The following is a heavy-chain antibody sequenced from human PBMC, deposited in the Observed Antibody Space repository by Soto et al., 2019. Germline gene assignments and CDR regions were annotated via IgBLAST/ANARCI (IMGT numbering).Heavy chain of an antibody. J-gene: IGHJ4*02. CDR1: GFTFSSYW. CDR2: IKQDGSEK. V-gene: IGHV3-7*03. D-gene: IGHD6-19*01. CDR3: ARPTGIPVAGKEHFED. Sequence: GGSLRLSCAASGFTFSSYWMSWVRQAPGKGLECVANIKQDGSEKYYVDSVKGRFTISRDNAKNSLYLQMNSLRAEDTAVYYCARPTGIPVAGKEHFEDWGEGT.